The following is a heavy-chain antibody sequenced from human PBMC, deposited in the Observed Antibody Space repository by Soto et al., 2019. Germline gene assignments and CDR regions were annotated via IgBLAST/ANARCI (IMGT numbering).Heavy chain of an antibody. D-gene: IGHD5-18*01. V-gene: IGHV1-69*02. CDR3: ARMREYTYGLIDY. CDR2: VIPMLGKA. CDR1: GGTLSAHT. Sequence: QVQLVQSGAGLRKPGSSVKVSCKASGGTLSAHTINWVRQAPAQGLEWMGRVIPMLGKANYAQKLQGRVTITADKSTSTAYMELRSLRSDDTAVYYCARMREYTYGLIDYWGQGTLVTVSS. J-gene: IGHJ4*02.